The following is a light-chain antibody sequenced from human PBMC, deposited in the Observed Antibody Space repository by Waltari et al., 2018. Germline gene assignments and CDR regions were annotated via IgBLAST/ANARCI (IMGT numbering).Light chain of an antibody. CDR3: QQTNNFLGIT. V-gene: IGKV1-12*01. J-gene: IGKJ5*01. CDR1: HHISSW. CDR2: VAS. Sequence: DIQLTQSPSFVSASIGDRVPITCRASHHISSWLTWYQQKPGTAPKLLIYVASTLHSGVPSRFSGGGSGTEFTLTISSLQPEDFAVYYCQQTNNFLGITFGQGTRLEIK.